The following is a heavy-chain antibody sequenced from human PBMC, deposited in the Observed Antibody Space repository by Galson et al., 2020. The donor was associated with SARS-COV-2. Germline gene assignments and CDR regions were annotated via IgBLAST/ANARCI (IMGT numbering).Heavy chain of an antibody. CDR1: GFTFSNYA. CDR3: ANARGDNVVTNVRFVY. J-gene: IGHJ4*02. Sequence: GGSLRLSCAASGFTFSNYAMIWVRQAPVLGLEWVAAITSNSVATFYADSVKGRFTISRDNSKNTLYLQMNSLRADDTAVYYCANARGDNVVTNVRFVYWGQGTVVTVSS. V-gene: IGHV3-23*01. CDR2: ITSNSVAT. D-gene: IGHD2-15*01.